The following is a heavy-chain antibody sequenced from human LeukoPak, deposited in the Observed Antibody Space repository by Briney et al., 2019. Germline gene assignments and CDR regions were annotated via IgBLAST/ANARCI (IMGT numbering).Heavy chain of an antibody. Sequence: GGSLTLSCAASGCTFSSYAMNCVGQAPGKEGEGVCCISDSSGYIYYADSLKGRFTISIHNAKNSLYLQMNSLRAEDTTVYYCARHRYGYIWASNDNCGQRALVTASS. CDR3: ARHRYGYIWASNDN. CDR2: ISDSSGYI. D-gene: IGHD5-24*01. V-gene: IGHV3-21*01. CDR1: GCTFSSYA. J-gene: IGHJ4*02.